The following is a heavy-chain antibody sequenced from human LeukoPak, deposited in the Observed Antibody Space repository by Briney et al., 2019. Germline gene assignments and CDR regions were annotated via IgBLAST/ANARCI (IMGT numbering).Heavy chain of an antibody. V-gene: IGHV3-15*01. Sequence: GGSLRLSCAASGFTFSNAWMSWVRQAPGKGLEWVGRIKSKTDGGTTDYAAPVKGRFTISRDDSKNTLYLQMNSLKTEDTAVYYCTTVPTYYYDSSGFRRAFDYWGQGTLVTVSS. CDR3: TTVPTYYYDSSGFRRAFDY. CDR1: GFTFSNAW. D-gene: IGHD3-22*01. J-gene: IGHJ4*02. CDR2: IKSKTDGGTT.